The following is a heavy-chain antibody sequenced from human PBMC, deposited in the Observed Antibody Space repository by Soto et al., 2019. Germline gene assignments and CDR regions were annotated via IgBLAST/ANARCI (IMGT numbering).Heavy chain of an antibody. V-gene: IGHV1-69*04. D-gene: IGHD3-22*01. CDR3: AREGGYYDSSGYYSSVDY. CDR2: IIPILGIA. J-gene: IGHJ4*02. Sequence: SVKVSCKASGGTFSSYTISWVRQAPGQGLEWMGRIIPILGIANYAQKFQGRVTITADKSTSTAYMELSSLRSEDTAVYYCAREGGYYDSSGYYSSVDYWGQG. CDR1: GGTFSSYT.